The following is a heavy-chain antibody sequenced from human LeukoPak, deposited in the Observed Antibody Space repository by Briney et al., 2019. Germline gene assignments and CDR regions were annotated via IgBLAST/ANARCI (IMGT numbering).Heavy chain of an antibody. J-gene: IGHJ4*02. D-gene: IGHD3-10*01. V-gene: IGHV3-21*01. CDR2: ISSSSSYI. CDR3: ARDTYYYGSGSYSPDY. CDR1: GFTFSSYS. Sequence: GGSLRLSCAASGFTFSSYSMNWVRQAPGKGLEWVSSISSSSSYIYYADSVKGRFTISRDNAKNSLYLQMNSLRAEDTAVYYCARDTYYYGSGSYSPDYWGQGTLVTVSS.